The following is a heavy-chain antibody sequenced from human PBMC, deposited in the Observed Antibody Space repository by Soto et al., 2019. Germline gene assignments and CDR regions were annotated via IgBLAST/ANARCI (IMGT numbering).Heavy chain of an antibody. D-gene: IGHD3-16*01. J-gene: IGHJ3*02. CDR1: GFTFSDYY. Sequence: GGSLRHSCSAWGFTFSDYYMSWIRQGPGKGLEWVSYISSSGSTIYYADSVKGRFTISRDNSKNSLYLQMNSLRAEDTAVYYCARVVFGGHNAFEIEGQGTMVAVSS. V-gene: IGHV3-11*04. CDR2: ISSSGSTI. CDR3: ARVVFGGHNAFEI.